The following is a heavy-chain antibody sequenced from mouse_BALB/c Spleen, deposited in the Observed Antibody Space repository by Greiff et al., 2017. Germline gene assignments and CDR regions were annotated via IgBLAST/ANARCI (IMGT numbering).Heavy chain of an antibody. CDR1: GYSITSGYY. J-gene: IGHJ4*01. CDR3: ARDDYDYDEGYAMDY. Sequence: EVKVEESGPGLVKPSQSLSLTCSVTGYSITSGYYWNWIRQFPGNKLEWMGYISYDGSNNYNPSLRNRISITRDTSKNQFFLKLNSVTTEDTATYYCARDDYDYDEGYAMDYWGQGTSVTVSS. D-gene: IGHD2-4*01. V-gene: IGHV3-6*02. CDR2: ISYDGSN.